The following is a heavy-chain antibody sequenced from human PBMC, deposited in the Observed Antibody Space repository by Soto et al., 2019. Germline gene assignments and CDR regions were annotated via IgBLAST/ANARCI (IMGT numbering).Heavy chain of an antibody. Sequence: SETLSLTCAVSGYSISSGYYCGWIRQPPGKGLEWIGSIYHSGSTYYNPSLKSRVTISVDTSKNQFSLKLSSVTAADTAVYYCARDFSGRITIFGVAPGPWFDPWGQGTLVTVSS. CDR3: ARDFSGRITIFGVAPGPWFDP. D-gene: IGHD3-3*01. V-gene: IGHV4-38-2*02. CDR1: GYSISSGYY. J-gene: IGHJ5*02. CDR2: IYHSGST.